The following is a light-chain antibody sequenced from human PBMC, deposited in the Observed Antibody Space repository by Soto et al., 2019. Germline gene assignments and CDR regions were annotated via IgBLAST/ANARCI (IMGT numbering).Light chain of an antibody. CDR3: CSYAGSSTLV. V-gene: IGLV2-23*02. CDR1: SSDVGSYNL. CDR2: GVS. J-gene: IGLJ3*02. Sequence: QFALTQPASVSGSPGQSITISCTGTSSDVGSYNLVSWYQQHPGKAPKLMIYGVSKRPSGVSNRFSGSKSGNTASLTISGLQAEDEADYYCCSYAGSSTLVFGGGTKVTVL.